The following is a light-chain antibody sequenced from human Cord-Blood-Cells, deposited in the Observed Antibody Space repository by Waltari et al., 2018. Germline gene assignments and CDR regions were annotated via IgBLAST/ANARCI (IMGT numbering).Light chain of an antibody. CDR2: RNN. J-gene: IGLJ3*02. CDR3: AAWDDSLSGWV. V-gene: IGLV1-47*01. CDR1: SSNIGSNY. Sequence: QSVLTQPPSASGTPGQRVTISCSGSSSNIGSNYVYWYQQLPGTAPKLLIYRNNQRPSGVPDRFSGSKYGPSASLAISGLRSEDEADYYCAAWDDSLSGWVFGGGTKLTVL.